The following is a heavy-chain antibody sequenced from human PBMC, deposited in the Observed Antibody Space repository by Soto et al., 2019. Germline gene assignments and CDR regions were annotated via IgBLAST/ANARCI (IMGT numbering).Heavy chain of an antibody. CDR1: GFTFSSYS. CDR2: ISSSSSYI. D-gene: IGHD3-16*01. V-gene: IGHV3-21*01. Sequence: GGSLRLSCAASGFTFSSYSMNWVRQAPGKGLEWVSSISSSSSYIYYADSVKGRFTISRDNAKNSLYLQMNSLRAEDTAVYYCARDLAAGEYYYYYYMDVWGKGTTVTVSS. CDR3: ARDLAAGEYYYYYYMDV. J-gene: IGHJ6*03.